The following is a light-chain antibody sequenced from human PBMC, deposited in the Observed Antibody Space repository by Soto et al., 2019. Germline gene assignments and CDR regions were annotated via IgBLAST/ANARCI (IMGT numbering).Light chain of an antibody. J-gene: IGKJ4*01. CDR1: QGISNY. Sequence: DIQMTQSPSSLSASVGDRVTITCRASQGISNYLAWYQQKPGKVPKLLIYAASTLQSGVPSRVSGSGSGTDFTLTITSLQAEDVATYYCQKYNSAPYTFGGGTKVDIK. CDR3: QKYNSAPYT. CDR2: AAS. V-gene: IGKV1-27*01.